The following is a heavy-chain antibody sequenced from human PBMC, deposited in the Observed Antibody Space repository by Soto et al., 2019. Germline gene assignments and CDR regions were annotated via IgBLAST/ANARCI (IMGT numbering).Heavy chain of an antibody. D-gene: IGHD3-22*01. J-gene: IGHJ4*02. Sequence: SETLSLTCTVSGYSMGNSYYFWSWVRQPPGKGLEWIGYIYSSGSAYFHPSLQSRVSISIDKSKNQFSLKLSSVTAADTAVYYCAREGPTHYYEGTGYFSPTRPSDDWGPGTLVTVFS. CDR1: GYSMGNSYYF. CDR3: AREGPTHYYEGTGYFSPTRPSDD. V-gene: IGHV4-30-4*01. CDR2: IYSSGSA.